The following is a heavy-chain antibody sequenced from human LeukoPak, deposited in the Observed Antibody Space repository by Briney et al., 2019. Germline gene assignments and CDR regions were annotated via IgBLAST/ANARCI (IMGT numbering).Heavy chain of an antibody. CDR1: GFTFSSYE. D-gene: IGHD3-10*01. CDR3: ARGDYYGSGSYYLDYYYMDV. CDR2: ISSSGSTI. J-gene: IGHJ6*03. V-gene: IGHV3-48*03. Sequence: GGSLRLSCAASGFTFSSYEMNWVRQAPGKGLEWVSYISSSGSTIYYADSVKGRFISSRDNNKNSLYLQMNSLRAEDTAIYYCARGDYYGSGSYYLDYYYMDVWGKGTTVTVSS.